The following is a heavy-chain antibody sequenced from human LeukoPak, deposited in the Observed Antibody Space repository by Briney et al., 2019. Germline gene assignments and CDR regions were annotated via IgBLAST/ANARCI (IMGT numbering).Heavy chain of an antibody. D-gene: IGHD1-1*01. V-gene: IGHV3-7*01. CDR2: IKYDGSEK. CDR3: AKIEGSSWNLRDYYYYMDV. J-gene: IGHJ6*03. CDR1: GLTSRSYW. Sequence: GGSLRLSCVVSGLTSRSYWMAWVRQAPGKGPEWVANIKYDGSEKYYVDSVKGRFTISRDNAKNSLFLEMNSLRADDTAVDYSAKIEGSSWNLRDYYYYMDVWGKGTTVTVSS.